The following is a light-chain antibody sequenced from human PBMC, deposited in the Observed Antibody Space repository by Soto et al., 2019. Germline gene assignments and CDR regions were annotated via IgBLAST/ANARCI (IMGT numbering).Light chain of an antibody. V-gene: IGLV1-51*01. J-gene: IGLJ1*01. CDR3: GTWDSSLSVVV. Sequence: QSVLTQPPSVSGAPGQRVTISCSGTSSSIGAGYVSWYQQLPGTAPKLVIYDNINRPSGIPDRFSGSKSGTSATLGITGLQTGDDADYYCGTWDSSLSVVVCGTGTKVTGL. CDR2: DNI. CDR1: SSSIGAGY.